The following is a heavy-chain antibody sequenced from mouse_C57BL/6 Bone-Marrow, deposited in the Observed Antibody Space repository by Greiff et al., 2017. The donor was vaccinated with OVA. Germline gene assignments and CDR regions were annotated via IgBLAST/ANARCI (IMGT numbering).Heavy chain of an antibody. J-gene: IGHJ4*01. D-gene: IGHD1-1*01. V-gene: IGHV3-1*01. CDR3: ARGLRSLAMDY. CDR1: GYSITSGYD. CDR2: ISYSGST. Sequence: DVKLQESGPGMVKPSQSLSLTCTVTGYSITSGYDWHWIRHFPGNKLEWMGYISYSGSTNYNPSLKSRISITHDTSKNHFFLKLNSVTTEDTATYYCARGLRSLAMDYWGQGTSVTVSS.